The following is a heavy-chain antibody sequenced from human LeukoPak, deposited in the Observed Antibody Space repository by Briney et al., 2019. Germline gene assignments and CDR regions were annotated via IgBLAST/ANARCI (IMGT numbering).Heavy chain of an antibody. CDR2: MNQDGSEK. D-gene: IGHD3-16*01. J-gene: IGHJ6*02. CDR1: IHLSDSW. CDR3: ATYTRWVAGDV. Sequence: PGGPETLLCSLWIHLSDSWMSWVRQAPGKGLEWVANMNQDGSEKDYVDSVKGRFTISRDNARNSLYLQMGSLRAEDTAVYYCATYTRWVAGDVWGQGTTVTVSS. V-gene: IGHV3-7*01.